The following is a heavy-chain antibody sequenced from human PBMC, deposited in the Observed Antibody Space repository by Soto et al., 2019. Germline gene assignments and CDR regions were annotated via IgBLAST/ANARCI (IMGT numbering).Heavy chain of an antibody. D-gene: IGHD3-22*01. CDR3: ARRAGYYDSSGYHDY. CDR1: GYSFTSYW. Sequence: EVQLVQSGAEVKKPGESLRISCKGSGYSFTSYWINWVRQMPGKGLEWMGRIDPSDSYTDYSPSFQGHVAISADKSISTAYLQWSSLKALDTAMYYCARRAGYYDSSGYHDYWGQGTLVTVSS. V-gene: IGHV5-10-1*01. CDR2: IDPSDSYT. J-gene: IGHJ4*02.